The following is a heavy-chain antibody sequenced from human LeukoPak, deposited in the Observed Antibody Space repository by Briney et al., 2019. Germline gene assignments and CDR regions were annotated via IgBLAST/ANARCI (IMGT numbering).Heavy chain of an antibody. Sequence: GSLRLSCAASGFTFSSFVMSWVRQAPGKGLEWGSAIRGSGGSTYYADPVKGRFTISRENSKTTLYLQMNSVRAEDTAVYYCAKDVVVPAASRWTYYYDSGGEGAFDIWGQGTMVTVSS. D-gene: IGHD3-22*01. CDR1: GFTFSSFV. V-gene: IGHV3-23*01. J-gene: IGHJ3*02. CDR2: IRGSGGST. CDR3: AKDVVVPAASRWTYYYDSGGEGAFDI.